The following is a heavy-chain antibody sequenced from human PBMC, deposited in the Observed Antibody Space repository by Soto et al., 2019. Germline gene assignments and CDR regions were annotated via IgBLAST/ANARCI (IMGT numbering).Heavy chain of an antibody. D-gene: IGHD3-22*01. CDR2: IYYSGST. V-gene: IGHV4-39*01. CDR3: ARGTYYYDSSGYYWFDY. Sequence: PSETLSLTCTVSGGSINSSSYYWGWIRQPPGKGLEWIGSIYYSGSTYYNPSLKSRVTISVDTSKNQFSLKLSSVTAADTAVYYFARGTYYYDSSGYYWFDYWGQGTLVTVSS. J-gene: IGHJ4*02. CDR1: GGSINSSSYY.